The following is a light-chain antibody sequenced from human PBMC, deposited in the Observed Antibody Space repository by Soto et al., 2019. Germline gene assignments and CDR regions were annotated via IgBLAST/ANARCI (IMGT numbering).Light chain of an antibody. J-gene: IGLJ3*02. CDR2: ANS. CDR1: SSNIGAGFD. CDR3: QSYDSSLSGWV. Sequence: VLTQPPSVSGAPGQRVTISCTGSSSNIGAGFDVHWYLQLPGTAPKLLIYANSNRPSGVPDRFSGSKSGTSASLAITGLQAADEADYYCQSYDSSLSGWVFGGGTKLTVL. V-gene: IGLV1-40*01.